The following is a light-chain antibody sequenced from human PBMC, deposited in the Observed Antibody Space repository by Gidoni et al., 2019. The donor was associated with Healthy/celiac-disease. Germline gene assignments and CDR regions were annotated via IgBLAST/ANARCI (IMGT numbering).Light chain of an antibody. V-gene: IGKV1-9*01. CDR2: AAS. CDR1: QGISSY. Sequence: DIQLPQYPSSLSASVGDRVTITCRASQGISSYLAWDQQKPGKAPKLLIYAASTLQSGVPSRFSGSGSGTEFTLTISSLQPEDFATYYCQQLNSYPLTFGGGTKVEIK. J-gene: IGKJ4*02. CDR3: QQLNSYPLT.